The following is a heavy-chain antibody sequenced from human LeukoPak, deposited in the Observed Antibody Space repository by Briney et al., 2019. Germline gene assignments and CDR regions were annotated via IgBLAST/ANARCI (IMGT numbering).Heavy chain of an antibody. J-gene: IGHJ4*02. CDR1: GGSISSSSYY. D-gene: IGHD5-18*01. CDR3: ARHDAFPLYGYSYRRRRMFDY. V-gene: IGHV4-39*01. Sequence: PSETLSLTCTVSGGSISSSSYYWGWIRQPPGKGLEWIGSIYYSGSTYYNPSLKSRVTISVDTSKNQFSLKLSSVTAADTAVYYCARHDAFPLYGYSYRRRRMFDYWGQGTLVTVSS. CDR2: IYYSGST.